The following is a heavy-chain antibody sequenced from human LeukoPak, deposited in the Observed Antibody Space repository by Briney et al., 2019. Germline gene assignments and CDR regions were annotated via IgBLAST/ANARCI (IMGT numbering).Heavy chain of an antibody. V-gene: IGHV4-4*09. CDR3: ARGDSGSYYASLVGYYYMDV. CDR2: IYTSGST. CDR1: GVSISSYY. J-gene: IGHJ6*03. D-gene: IGHD1-26*01. Sequence: SETLSLTCTVSGVSISSYYWSWLRQPPGKGLEWIGYIYTSGSTNYNPSLKSRVTISVDTSKNQFSLKLSSVTAADTAVYYCARGDSGSYYASLVGYYYMDVWGKGTTVTVSS.